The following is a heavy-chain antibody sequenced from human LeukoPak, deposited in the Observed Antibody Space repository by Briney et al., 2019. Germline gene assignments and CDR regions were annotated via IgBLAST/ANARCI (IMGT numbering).Heavy chain of an antibody. Sequence: SVKVSCKASGGTFSSHAISWVRQAPGQGLEWVGGIIPTFGTANYAQKFQGRVTITTDESTSTGYMELRSLRSDDTAVYYCARGDSGYDYGFDNWGQGTLVTVSS. D-gene: IGHD5-12*01. J-gene: IGHJ4*02. CDR3: ARGDSGYDYGFDN. CDR2: IIPTFGTA. V-gene: IGHV1-69*05. CDR1: GGTFSSHA.